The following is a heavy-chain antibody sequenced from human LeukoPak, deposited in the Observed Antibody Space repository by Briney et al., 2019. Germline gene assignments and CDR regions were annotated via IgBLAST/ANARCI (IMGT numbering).Heavy chain of an antibody. V-gene: IGHV4-38-2*02. D-gene: IGHD2-2*02. CDR2: IYHSGST. J-gene: IGHJ5*02. CDR3: ARVRSYCSSTSCYRGWFDP. CDR1: GYSISSGYY. Sequence: SETLSLTCTVSGYSISSGYYWGWIRQPPGKGLEWIGSIYHSGSTYYNPSLKSRVTISVDTSKNQFSLKLSSVTAADTAVYYCARVRSYCSSTSCYRGWFDPWGQGTLVTVSS.